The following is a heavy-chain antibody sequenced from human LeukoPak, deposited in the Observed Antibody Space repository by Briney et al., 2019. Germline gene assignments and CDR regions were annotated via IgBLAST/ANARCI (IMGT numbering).Heavy chain of an antibody. CDR1: GFTFDDYA. D-gene: IGHD4-17*01. J-gene: IGHJ5*02. V-gene: IGHV3-9*01. Sequence: SGRSLRLSCAASGFTFDDYAMHWVRQAPGKGLEWVSGISWNSGSIGYADSVKGRFTISRDNAKNSLYLQMNSLRAEDTALYYCAKDNDYGDFNWFDPWGQGTLVTVSS. CDR2: ISWNSGSI. CDR3: AKDNDYGDFNWFDP.